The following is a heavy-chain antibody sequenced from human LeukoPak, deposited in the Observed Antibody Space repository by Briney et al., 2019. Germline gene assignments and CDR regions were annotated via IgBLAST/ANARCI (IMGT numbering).Heavy chain of an antibody. CDR1: GFTFSSYA. J-gene: IGHJ4*02. Sequence: PGGSLRLSCAAPGFTFSSYAMSWVRQAPGKGLEWVSSISSSSYIYYADSVNGRFTISRDNAKNSLYLQMNSLRAEDTAVYYCARDGPFDYWGQGTLVTVSS. V-gene: IGHV3-21*01. CDR2: ISSSSYI. CDR3: ARDGPFDY.